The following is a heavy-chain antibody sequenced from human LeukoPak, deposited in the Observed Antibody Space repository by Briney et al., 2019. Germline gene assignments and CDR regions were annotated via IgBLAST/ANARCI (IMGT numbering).Heavy chain of an antibody. CDR3: ARDYYDSRGYYGMDV. CDR1: GFTFSDYY. CDR2: ISSSGRTI. J-gene: IGHJ6*02. D-gene: IGHD3-22*01. V-gene: IGHV3-11*01. Sequence: GGSLRLSCAASGFTFSDYYMSWIRQAPGQGLEWVSYISSSGRTIHYADSVKGRFTISRDNAKDSLYLEMNSLRAEDTAVYYCARDYYDSRGYYGMDVWGQGTTVTVSS.